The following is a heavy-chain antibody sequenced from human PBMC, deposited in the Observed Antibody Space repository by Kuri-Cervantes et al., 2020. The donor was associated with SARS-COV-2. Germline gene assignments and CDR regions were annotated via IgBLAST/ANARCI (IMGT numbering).Heavy chain of an antibody. J-gene: IGHJ5*02. CDR1: GESSSGYY. V-gene: IGHV4-34*01. CDR3: ARRGSDVVVPAAGNWFDP. Sequence: SETLSLTCAVYGESSSGYYWSWIRQPPGKGLEWIGEINHSGSTNYNPSPKSRVTISVDTSKNQFSLKLSSVTAADTAVYYCARRGSDVVVPAAGNWFDPWGQGTLVTVSS. CDR2: INHSGST. D-gene: IGHD2-2*01.